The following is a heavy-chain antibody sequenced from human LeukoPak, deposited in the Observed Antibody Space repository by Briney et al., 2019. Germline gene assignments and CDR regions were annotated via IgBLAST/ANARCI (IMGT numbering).Heavy chain of an antibody. CDR2: ISAYNGNT. V-gene: IGHV1-18*01. CDR1: GYTFTSYG. CDR3: ARDPGSSGYYGGNKADY. Sequence: ASVKVSCKASGYTFTSYGISWVRQAPGQGLEWMGWISAYNGNTNYAQKLQGRVTMTTDTSTSTAYMELRSLRSDDTAVYYCARDPGSSGYYGGNKADYWGQGTLVTVSS. J-gene: IGHJ4*02. D-gene: IGHD3-22*01.